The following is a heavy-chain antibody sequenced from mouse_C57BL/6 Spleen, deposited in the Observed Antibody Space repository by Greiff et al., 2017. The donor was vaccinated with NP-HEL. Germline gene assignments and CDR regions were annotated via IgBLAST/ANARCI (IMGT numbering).Heavy chain of an antibody. Sequence: VQLQQSGAELVRPGASVKLSCTASGFNIKDDYMPWVKQRPEQGLEWIGWIDPENGDHEYASKFQGKATLTSDTSSNTAYLQLSILTSEDTAVYSCTTGGSSFKFAYWGQGTLVTVSA. D-gene: IGHD1-1*01. CDR1: GFNIKDDY. J-gene: IGHJ3*01. CDR2: IDPENGDH. V-gene: IGHV14-4*01. CDR3: TTGGSSFKFAY.